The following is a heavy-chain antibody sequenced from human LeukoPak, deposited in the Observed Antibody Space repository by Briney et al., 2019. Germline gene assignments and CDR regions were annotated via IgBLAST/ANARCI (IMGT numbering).Heavy chain of an antibody. Sequence: GSLRLSCAASGFTFSCYGMHWVRQAPGKGLEWVAFIRYDGSNKYYPDSVKGRFTISRDNAKNTLYLQMNSLRAEDTAVYYCARVEAVAVDYWGQGTLVTVSS. CDR3: ARVEAVAVDY. V-gene: IGHV3-30*02. J-gene: IGHJ4*02. CDR2: IRYDGSNK. D-gene: IGHD6-19*01. CDR1: GFTFSCYG.